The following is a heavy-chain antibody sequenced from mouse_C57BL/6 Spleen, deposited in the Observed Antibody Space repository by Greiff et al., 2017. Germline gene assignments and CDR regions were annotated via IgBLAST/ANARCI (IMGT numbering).Heavy chain of an antibody. D-gene: IGHD2-1*01. J-gene: IGHJ3*01. CDR3: TGRRAGNPWFAY. CDR2: IDPETGGT. Sequence: VQLQQSGAELVRPGASVTLSCKASGYTFTDYEMHWVKQTPVHGLEWIGAIDPETGGTAYNQKFKGKAILTAAESSSTAYMELLSLSSEDSAVYYCTGRRAGNPWFAYWGQGTLVTVSA. CDR1: GYTFTDYE. V-gene: IGHV1-15*01.